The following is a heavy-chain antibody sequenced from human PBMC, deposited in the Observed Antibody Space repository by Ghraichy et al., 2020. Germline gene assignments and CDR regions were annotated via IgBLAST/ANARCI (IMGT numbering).Heavy chain of an antibody. CDR1: GGSISSGGYS. D-gene: IGHD3-22*01. CDR2: IYHSGST. Sequence: SETLSLTCAVSGGSISSGGYSWSWIRQPPGKGLEWIGYIYHSGSTYYNPSLKSRVTISVDRSKNQFSLKLSSVTAADTAVYYCARALAGYYDSSGYRFDYWGQGTLVTVSS. V-gene: IGHV4-30-2*01. J-gene: IGHJ4*02. CDR3: ARALAGYYDSSGYRFDY.